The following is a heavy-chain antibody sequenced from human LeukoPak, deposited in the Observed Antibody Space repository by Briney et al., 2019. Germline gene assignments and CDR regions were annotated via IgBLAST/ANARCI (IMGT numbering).Heavy chain of an antibody. CDR3: AREKEAASSSWVFDY. V-gene: IGHV1-69*13. Sequence: SVKVSCKASGYTFTSYGISWVRQAPGQGLEWMGGIIPIFGTANYAQKFQGRVTITADESTSTAYMELSSLRSEDTAVYYCAREKEAASSSWVFDYWGQGTLVTVSS. J-gene: IGHJ4*02. D-gene: IGHD6-13*01. CDR2: IIPIFGTA. CDR1: GYTFTSYG.